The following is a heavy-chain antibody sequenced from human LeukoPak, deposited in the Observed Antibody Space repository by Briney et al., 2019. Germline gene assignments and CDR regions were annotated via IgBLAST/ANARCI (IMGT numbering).Heavy chain of an antibody. CDR1: GFSFSLYW. J-gene: IGHJ4*02. Sequence: GGSLRLSCAASGFSFSLYWMHWVRQTPGKGLVWVSRLNSDGSVTCYADSVKGRFTISRDNAKNTLYLEMNSLRAEDTAVYYCVREYCGGDCYTDFWGQGTLVTVSS. CDR3: VREYCGGDCYTDF. V-gene: IGHV3-74*01. D-gene: IGHD2-21*02. CDR2: LNSDGSVT.